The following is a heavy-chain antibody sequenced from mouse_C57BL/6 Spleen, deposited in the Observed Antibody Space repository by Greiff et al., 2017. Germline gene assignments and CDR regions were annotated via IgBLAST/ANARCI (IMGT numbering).Heavy chain of an antibody. V-gene: IGHV1-61*01. CDR2: IYPSDSET. CDR1: GYTFTSYW. J-gene: IGHJ3*01. D-gene: IGHD2-2*01. CDR3: ARSSGGYDGAWFAY. Sequence: QVQLQQPGAELVRPGSSVKLSCKASGYTFTSYWMAWVKQRPGQGLEWIGNIYPSDSETHYNQKFKDKATLTVDKSSSTAYMQLSSLTSEDSAVYYCARSSGGYDGAWFAYWGQGTLVTVAA.